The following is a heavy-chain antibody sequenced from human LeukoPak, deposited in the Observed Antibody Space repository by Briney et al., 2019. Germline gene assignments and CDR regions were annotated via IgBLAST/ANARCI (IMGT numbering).Heavy chain of an antibody. J-gene: IGHJ4*02. Sequence: SETLSLTCTVSGGSISSGGYYWSWIRQPPGKGLEWIGYIYHSGSTYYNPSLKSRVTISVDRSKNQFSLKLSSVTAADTAVYYCARVIAAAGRVFDYWGQGTLVTVSS. V-gene: IGHV4-30-2*01. CDR2: IYHSGST. CDR3: ARVIAAAGRVFDY. CDR1: GGSISSGGYY. D-gene: IGHD6-13*01.